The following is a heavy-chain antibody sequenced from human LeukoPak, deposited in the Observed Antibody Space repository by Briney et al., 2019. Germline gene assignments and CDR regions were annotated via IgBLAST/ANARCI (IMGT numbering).Heavy chain of an antibody. CDR3: AKALHNRVAFDI. CDR1: GFTFSSYS. CDR2: ISSSSSYI. V-gene: IGHV3-21*04. D-gene: IGHD1-14*01. Sequence: GGSLRLSCAASGFTFSSYSMNWVRQAPGKGLEWVSSISSSSSYIYYADSVKGRFTISRDNSKNTLYLQMNSLRAEDTAVYYCAKALHNRVAFDIWGQGTMVTVSS. J-gene: IGHJ3*02.